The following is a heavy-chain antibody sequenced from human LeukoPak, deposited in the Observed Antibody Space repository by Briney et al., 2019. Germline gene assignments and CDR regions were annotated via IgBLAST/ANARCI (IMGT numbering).Heavy chain of an antibody. CDR3: ARDRYYGDYDRLDY. V-gene: IGHV1-2*02. CDR2: INPNSGGT. D-gene: IGHD4-17*01. CDR1: GYTFTGYY. J-gene: IGHJ4*02. Sequence: ASVKVSCKASGYTFTGYYMHWVRQAPGQGLEWMGWINPNSGGTNYAQKFQGRVTMTRDTSISTAYMELSRLRSDDTAVYYCARDRYYGDYDRLDYWGQGTLVTVSS.